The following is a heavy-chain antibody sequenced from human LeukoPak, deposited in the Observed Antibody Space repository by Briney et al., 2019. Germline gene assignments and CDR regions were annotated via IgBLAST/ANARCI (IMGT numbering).Heavy chain of an antibody. V-gene: IGHV3-48*03. Sequence: GGSLRLSCAASGFTFSNYEMIWVRQAPGKGLEWVAYISSSDRTISGSTIYYADSMKGRFTISRDNAKNSLYLQMNSLRAEDTAVYYCARVEGNIVTTTEGYFDYWGQGTLVTVSS. J-gene: IGHJ4*02. CDR3: ARVEGNIVTTTEGYFDY. CDR2: ISSSDRTISGSTI. CDR1: GFTFSNYE. D-gene: IGHD5-12*01.